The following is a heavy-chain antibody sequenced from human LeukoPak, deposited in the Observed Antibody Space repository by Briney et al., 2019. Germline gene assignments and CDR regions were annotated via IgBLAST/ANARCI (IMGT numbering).Heavy chain of an antibody. CDR1: GFTFSSYA. Sequence: GGSLRLSCAASGFTFSSYAMSWVRQAPGKGLEWVSAISGSGGSTYYADSVKGRFTISRDNSKNTLYLQMNSLRAEDTAVYYCAKDQGVVGAIDYFDYWSQGTLVTVSS. D-gene: IGHD1-26*01. J-gene: IGHJ4*02. CDR3: AKDQGVVGAIDYFDY. CDR2: ISGSGGST. V-gene: IGHV3-23*01.